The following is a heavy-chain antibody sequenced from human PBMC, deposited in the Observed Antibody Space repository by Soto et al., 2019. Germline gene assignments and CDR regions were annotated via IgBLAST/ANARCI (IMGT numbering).Heavy chain of an antibody. CDR3: ARLYTWIMDY. CDR1: GFNFRNYG. Sequence: SLKISFAASGFNFRNYGMHWVRQAPGKGLEWVAIIWYDGSNKYYADSVKGRFTISRDNSKNTLYLQIDSLRAEDTAVYYCARLYTWIMDYWGQGIMVTVSS. D-gene: IGHD5-12*01. CDR2: IWYDGSNK. J-gene: IGHJ4*02. V-gene: IGHV3-33*01.